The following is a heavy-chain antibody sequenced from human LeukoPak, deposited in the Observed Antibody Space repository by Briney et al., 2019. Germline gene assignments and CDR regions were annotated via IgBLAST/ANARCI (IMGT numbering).Heavy chain of an antibody. Sequence: PGRSLRLSCAASGFTFSSYGMHWVRQAPGKGLEWVAVISYDGSNKYYADSVKGRFTISRDNSKNTLYLQMNSLRAEDTAVYYCAKDHDSSGMDVWGQGTTVTVSS. CDR1: GFTFSSYG. CDR3: AKDHDSSGMDV. D-gene: IGHD1-1*01. CDR2: ISYDGSNK. V-gene: IGHV3-30*18. J-gene: IGHJ6*02.